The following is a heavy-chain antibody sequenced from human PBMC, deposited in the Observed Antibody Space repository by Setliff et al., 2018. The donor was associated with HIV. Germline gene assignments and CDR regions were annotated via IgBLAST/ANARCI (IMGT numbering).Heavy chain of an antibody. D-gene: IGHD3-3*01. V-gene: IGHV1-69*02. Sequence: SVKVSCKASRRTFNSHTINWVRQAPGQGLDWMGRIIPILGVANYAQRFQGKVTITADKSTSTAYMELTSLRFDDTAMYYCVRGVQSPPHYSYYYMDVWAKGLRSPSP. CDR2: IIPILGVA. CDR1: RRTFNSHT. J-gene: IGHJ6*03. CDR3: VRGVQSPPHYSYYYMDV.